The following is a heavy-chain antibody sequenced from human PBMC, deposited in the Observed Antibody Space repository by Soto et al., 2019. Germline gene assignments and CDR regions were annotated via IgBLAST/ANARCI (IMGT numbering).Heavy chain of an antibody. CDR1: GGSISSGGYS. D-gene: IGHD2-8*01. CDR3: ARVHCTNGVCYSVRLDY. J-gene: IGHJ4*02. V-gene: IGHV4-30-2*01. CDR2: IYHSGST. Sequence: SETLSLTCAVSGGSISSGGYSWSWIRQPPGKGLEWIGYIYHSGSTYYNPSLKSRVTISVDRSKNQFSLKLSSVTAADTAVYYCARVHCTNGVCYSVRLDYWGQGTLVTV.